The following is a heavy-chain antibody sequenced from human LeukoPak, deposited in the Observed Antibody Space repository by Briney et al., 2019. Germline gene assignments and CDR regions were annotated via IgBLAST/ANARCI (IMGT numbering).Heavy chain of an antibody. CDR3: ARGPTYCSSSSCLQGE. V-gene: IGHV4-61*02. J-gene: IGHJ4*02. D-gene: IGHD2-15*01. CDR1: GGSISSGSYY. CDR2: IYTSGST. Sequence: SQTLSLTCTVSGGSISSGSYYWSWIRQPAGKGLEWIGRIYTSGSTNYNPSLKSRVTISVDTSKNQFSLKLSSVTAADTAVYYCARGPTYCSSSSCLQGEWGQGTLVTVPS.